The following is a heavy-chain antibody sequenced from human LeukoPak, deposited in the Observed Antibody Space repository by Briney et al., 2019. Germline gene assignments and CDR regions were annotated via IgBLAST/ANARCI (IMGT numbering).Heavy chain of an antibody. J-gene: IGHJ4*02. CDR1: GFTFSSYS. D-gene: IGHD3-22*01. CDR3: ARGDWDDSSGYSYTGLDY. V-gene: IGHV3-21*01. Sequence: GGSLRLSCAASGFTFSSYSMNWVRQAPGKGLEWISSINSSSSYIYYADSLKGRFTISRDNAKNSLYLQMNSLRAEDTAVYYCARGDWDDSSGYSYTGLDYWGQGTPVTVSS. CDR2: INSSSSYI.